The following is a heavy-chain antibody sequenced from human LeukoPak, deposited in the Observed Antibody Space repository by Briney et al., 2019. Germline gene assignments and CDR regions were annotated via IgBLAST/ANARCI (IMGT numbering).Heavy chain of an antibody. CDR2: IYYSGST. D-gene: IGHD3-16*02. J-gene: IGHJ4*02. V-gene: IGHV4-39*01. Sequence: SEPLSLTCTVSGRSISCSRYYWGWIRQPPGKGLEWSGSIYYSGSTYYNPSLKSRVTISVDTSKNQFSLKLSSVTAADPSVYYCARLYVWGSYRWVDYWGQGTLVTVSS. CDR1: GRSISCSRYY. CDR3: ARLYVWGSYRWVDY.